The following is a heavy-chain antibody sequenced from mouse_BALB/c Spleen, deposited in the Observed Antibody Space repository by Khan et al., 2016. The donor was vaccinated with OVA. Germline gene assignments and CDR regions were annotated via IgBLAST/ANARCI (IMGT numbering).Heavy chain of an antibody. CDR3: ARGYFGNYEFVY. D-gene: IGHD2-1*01. Sequence: QVQLQQSGAELVKPGASVKLSCKTSGYTFTSYWIQWVKQRPGQGLGWIGQIFPGTGTTYYNENFKGKATLTVDTSSNTAFMQLSSLTSEDSAVYFCARGYFGNYEFVYWGQGTLVTGSP. CDR2: IFPGTGTT. CDR1: GYTFTSYW. V-gene: IGHV1S132*01. J-gene: IGHJ3*01.